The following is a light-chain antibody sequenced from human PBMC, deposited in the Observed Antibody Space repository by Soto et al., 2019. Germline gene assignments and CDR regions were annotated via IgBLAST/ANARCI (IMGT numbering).Light chain of an antibody. J-gene: IGKJ1*01. CDR2: GAS. Sequence: EIIMTQSPATVSVSPGERATLSFMASQGISSNLAWFHQKPGRAPRLLIYGASSRATGIPDRFSGSGSGTDFTLTISRLEPEDFAVYYCQQYGSSLTWTFGQGTKVDIK. CDR3: QQYGSSLTWT. V-gene: IGKV3-20*01. CDR1: QGISSN.